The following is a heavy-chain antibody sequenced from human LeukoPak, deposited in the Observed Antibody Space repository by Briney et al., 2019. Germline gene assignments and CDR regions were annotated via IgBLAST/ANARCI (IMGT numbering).Heavy chain of an antibody. CDR2: IYYSGGT. V-gene: IGHV4-59*01. Sequence: SETLSLTCTVSGGSISSYYWSWIRQPPGKGLEWIWYIYYSGGTNYNPSLKSRVTISVDTSKNQFSLKLSSVTAADTAVYYCARSGCSSTSCYQADYWGQGTLVTVSS. CDR1: GGSISSYY. CDR3: ARSGCSSTSCYQADY. D-gene: IGHD2-2*01. J-gene: IGHJ4*02.